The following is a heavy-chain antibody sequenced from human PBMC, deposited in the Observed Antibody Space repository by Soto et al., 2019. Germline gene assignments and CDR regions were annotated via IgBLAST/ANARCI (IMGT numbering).Heavy chain of an antibody. V-gene: IGHV4-59*08. CDR2: IYYSGST. D-gene: IGHD3-3*01. J-gene: IGHJ6*02. Sequence: SETLSLTCTVSGGSISSYYWSWIRQPPGKGLEWIGNIYYSGSTNYNPSLKSRVTISVDTSKNQFSLKLSSVTAADTAVYYCARRGYDFWSGYGMDVWGQGTTVTVSS. CDR3: ARRGYDFWSGYGMDV. CDR1: GGSISSYY.